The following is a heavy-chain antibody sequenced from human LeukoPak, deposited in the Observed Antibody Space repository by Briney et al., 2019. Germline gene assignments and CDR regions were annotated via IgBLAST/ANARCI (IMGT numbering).Heavy chain of an antibody. CDR1: GFTFSSYW. CDR2: IKQDGSEK. J-gene: IGHJ6*03. D-gene: IGHD3-10*01. CDR3: ARTGTRGAIRGYYMDV. Sequence: GGSLRLSCAASGFTFSSYWMSWVRQAPGKGLEWVANIKQDGSEKYYVDSVKGRFTISRDNAKNSLYLQMNSLRAEDTAVYYCARTGTRGAIRGYYMDVWGKGTTVTVSS. V-gene: IGHV3-7*01.